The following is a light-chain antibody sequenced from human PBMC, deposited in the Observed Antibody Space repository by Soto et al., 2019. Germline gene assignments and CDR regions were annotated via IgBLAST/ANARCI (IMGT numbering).Light chain of an antibody. CDR1: SSNIWAGYD. CDR3: QPYDSSLSGYV. V-gene: IGLV1-40*01. CDR2: GNS. J-gene: IGLJ1*01. Sequence: QSVLTQPPSVSGAPGQRVTISCTGSSSNIWAGYDVHRYQQLPGTAPKLIIYGNSNRPSGVPDRFSGSKSGTSASLAITGLQAEYDEDYYCQPYDSSLSGYVFGTGTKLTVL.